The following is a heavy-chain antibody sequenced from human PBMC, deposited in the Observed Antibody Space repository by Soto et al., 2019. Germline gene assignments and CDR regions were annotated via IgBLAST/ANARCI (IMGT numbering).Heavy chain of an antibody. Sequence: EVQLLESGGGLVQPGGSLRLSCAASGFTFSSYAMSWVRQAPGKGLEWVSAISGSGGSTYYADSVKGRFTISSDNSKNTLYLQMNSLRAEDTAVYYCAKDPDVDIVATDFDYWGQGTLVTVSS. V-gene: IGHV3-23*01. J-gene: IGHJ4*02. CDR3: AKDPDVDIVATDFDY. CDR1: GFTFSSYA. D-gene: IGHD5-12*01. CDR2: ISGSGGST.